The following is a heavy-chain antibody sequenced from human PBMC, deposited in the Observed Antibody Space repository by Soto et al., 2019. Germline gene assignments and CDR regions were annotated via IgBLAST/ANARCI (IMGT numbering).Heavy chain of an antibody. V-gene: IGHV3-30*18. CDR1: GFTFSSYG. CDR3: AKDRTTGTTTDYFDY. CDR2: ISYDGSNK. Sequence: QVQLVESGGGVVQPGRSLRLSCAASGFTFSSYGMHWVRQAPGKGLEWVAVISYDGSNKYYADSVKGRFTISRDTSKNTLYRQMSSMRGEDTAVYYCAKDRTTGTTTDYFDYWGQGTLFTFSS. J-gene: IGHJ4*02. D-gene: IGHD1-1*01.